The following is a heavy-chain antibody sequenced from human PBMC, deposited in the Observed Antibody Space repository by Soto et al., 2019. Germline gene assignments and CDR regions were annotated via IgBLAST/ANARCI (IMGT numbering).Heavy chain of an antibody. CDR2: IYYSGST. D-gene: IGHD2-15*01. CDR3: ARDLLRFWFDP. J-gene: IGHJ5*02. CDR1: GGSISSGDYY. V-gene: IGHV4-30-4*01. Sequence: LSLTCTVSGGSISSGDYYWSWIRQPPGKGLEWIGYIYYSGSTYYNPSLKSRVTTSVDTSKNQFSLKLSSVTAADTAVYYCARDLLRFWFDPWGQGTLVTVSS.